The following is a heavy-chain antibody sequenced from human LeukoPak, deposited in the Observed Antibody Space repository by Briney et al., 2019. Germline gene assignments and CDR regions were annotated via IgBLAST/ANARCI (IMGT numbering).Heavy chain of an antibody. D-gene: IGHD3-10*01. J-gene: IGHJ5*02. V-gene: IGHV3-21*01. CDR1: GFTFSSYS. Sequence: GGSLRLSCAASGFTFSSYSMNWVRQAPGKGLEWVSSISSSSSYIYYADSVKGRFTISRDNAKNSLYLQMNSLRAEDTAVYYCARQTMVRATQVEWFDPWGQGTLVTVS. CDR3: ARQTMVRATQVEWFDP. CDR2: ISSSSSYI.